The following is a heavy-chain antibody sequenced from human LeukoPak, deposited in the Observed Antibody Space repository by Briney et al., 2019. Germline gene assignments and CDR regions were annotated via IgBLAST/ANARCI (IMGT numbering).Heavy chain of an antibody. J-gene: IGHJ4*02. D-gene: IGHD4-11*01. CDR1: GFTFSSYA. Sequence: PGGSLRLSCAASGFTFSSYAMHWVRQAPGKGLEYVSAISSNGGSTYYANSVKGRFTISRDNSKNTLYLQMGSLRAEDMAVYYCARARLQYYFDYWGQGALVTVSS. CDR3: ARARLQYYFDY. V-gene: IGHV3-64*01. CDR2: ISSNGGST.